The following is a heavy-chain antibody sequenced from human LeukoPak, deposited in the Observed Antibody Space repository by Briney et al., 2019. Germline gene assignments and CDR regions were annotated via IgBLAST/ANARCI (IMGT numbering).Heavy chain of an antibody. J-gene: IGHJ3*02. V-gene: IGHV3-23*01. Sequence: GGSLRLSCAASGFTFSSYAMSWVRQAPGKGLKLVSSISASGGSAYYADSVKGRFTISRDNAKNSLYLQMNSLRAEDTALYYCARRYRDAFDIWGQGTMVTVSS. CDR2: ISASGGSA. D-gene: IGHD1-14*01. CDR3: ARRYRDAFDI. CDR1: GFTFSSYA.